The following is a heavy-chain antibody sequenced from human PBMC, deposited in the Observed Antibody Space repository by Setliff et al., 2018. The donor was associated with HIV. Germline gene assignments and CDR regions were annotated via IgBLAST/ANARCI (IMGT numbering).Heavy chain of an antibody. D-gene: IGHD6-19*01. J-gene: IGHJ6*03. CDR2: IYPGDSDI. Sequence: GESLTISCEASGYTFTNYWIGWVRQMPGKGLEWMGIIYPGDSDIIYSPSFQGQVTISAYKSITTAYLQWSSLKASDTAIYYCVRHRSAVAGTRIGYCYYMDVWGKGTTVTVSS. CDR1: GYTFTNYW. V-gene: IGHV5-51*01. CDR3: VRHRSAVAGTRIGYCYYMDV.